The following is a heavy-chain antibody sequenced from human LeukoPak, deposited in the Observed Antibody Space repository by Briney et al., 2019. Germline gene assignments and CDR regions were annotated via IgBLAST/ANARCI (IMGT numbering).Heavy chain of an antibody. CDR2: IIPIFATA. Sequence: SVKVSCKASGGTFSNYAISWVRQAPGQGLEWMGGIIPIFATANYAQKFQGRVTITADESTSTAYMEMSSLRSEDTAVYYCARTLVGWFGELSPWGQGALVTVSS. CDR1: GGTFSNYA. D-gene: IGHD3-10*01. J-gene: IGHJ5*02. V-gene: IGHV1-69*13. CDR3: ARTLVGWFGELSP.